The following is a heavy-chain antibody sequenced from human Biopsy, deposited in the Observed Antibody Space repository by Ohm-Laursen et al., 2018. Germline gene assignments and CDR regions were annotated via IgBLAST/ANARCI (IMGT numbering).Heavy chain of an antibody. CDR1: YTFTDYN. D-gene: IGHD2-8*01. J-gene: IGHJ4*02. CDR3: ARDPLNGHKHFDY. Sequence: SSVKVSCKASYTFTDYNIHWMRQAPGQGLEWLGYINCKTGATNYAQKFQGTVTMTRDTSISTAYLALGSLRSADTAIYYCARDPLNGHKHFDYWGQGSLVTVST. CDR2: INCKTGAT. V-gene: IGHV1-2*02.